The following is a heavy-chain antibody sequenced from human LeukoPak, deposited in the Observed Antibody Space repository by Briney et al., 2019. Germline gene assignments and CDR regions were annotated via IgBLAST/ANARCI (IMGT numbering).Heavy chain of an antibody. J-gene: IGHJ4*02. V-gene: IGHV1-2*02. CDR2: INPNSGGT. CDR1: GYTFTGYY. CDR3: AREIRGSGWYRSLLDY. Sequence: GASVKVSCKASGYTFTGYYMHWVRQAPGQGLEWMGWINPNSGGTNYAQKFQGRVTMTRDTSISTAYMELSRLRSDDTAVYYCAREIRGSGWYRSLLDYWGQGTLVTVSS. D-gene: IGHD6-19*01.